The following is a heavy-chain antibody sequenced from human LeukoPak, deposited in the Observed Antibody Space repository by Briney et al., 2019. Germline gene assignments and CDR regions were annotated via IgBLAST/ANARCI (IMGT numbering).Heavy chain of an antibody. J-gene: IGHJ4*02. V-gene: IGHV3-21*01. Sequence: GGSLRLSCAASGFTFSSYSMNWVRQAPGKGLEWVSSISSSSSYIYYADSVKGRFTISRDNAKNSLYLQMNSLRAEDTAVYYCARSITKVRGVMVSYWGQGTLVTVSS. CDR1: GFTFSSYS. CDR3: ARSITKVRGVMVSY. CDR2: ISSSSSYI. D-gene: IGHD3-10*01.